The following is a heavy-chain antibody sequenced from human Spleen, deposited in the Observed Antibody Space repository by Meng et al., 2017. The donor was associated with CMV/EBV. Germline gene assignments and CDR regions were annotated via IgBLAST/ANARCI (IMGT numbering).Heavy chain of an antibody. CDR1: GLDFSNYG. V-gene: IGHV3-21*01. J-gene: IGHJ5*02. D-gene: IGHD6-19*01. CDR3: ASNKGIAVGRFDP. Sequence: GESLKISCVTSGLDFSNYGMNWVRQAPGKGLEWVSSISSSSSYIYYADSVKGRFTISRDNAKNSLYLQMNSLRAEDTAVYYCASNKGIAVGRFDPWGQGTLVTVSS. CDR2: ISSSSSYI.